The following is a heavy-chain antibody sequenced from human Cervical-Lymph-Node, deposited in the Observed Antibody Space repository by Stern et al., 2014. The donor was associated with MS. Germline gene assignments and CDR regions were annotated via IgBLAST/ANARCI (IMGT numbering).Heavy chain of an antibody. Sequence: VQLVQSGAEVKRPESSVKVSCKASGGSLSTLDISWVRQAPGQGLEWVGEIKPLFGTANYAQKFKGRVTITADESTSTVYMELSSLKSEDTAIYFCARHQAGIAANWGQGTLVTVTS. D-gene: IGHD6-13*01. V-gene: IGHV1-69*01. CDR3: ARHQAGIAAN. J-gene: IGHJ4*02. CDR1: GGSLSTLD. CDR2: IKPLFGTA.